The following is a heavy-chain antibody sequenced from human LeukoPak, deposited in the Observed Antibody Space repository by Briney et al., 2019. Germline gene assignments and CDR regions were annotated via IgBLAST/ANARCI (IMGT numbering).Heavy chain of an antibody. CDR1: GFTFGDYA. V-gene: IGHV3-15*01. CDR2: IKSKTDGGTT. CDR3: WVTTCIT. J-gene: IGHJ4*02. D-gene: IGHD4-17*01. Sequence: GRSLRLSCTTSGFTFGDYAMSWVRQAPGKGLEWVGRIKSKTDGGTTDYAAPVKGRFTISRDDSKNTLYLQMNSLKTEDIAVYYCWVTTCITWGQGTLVTVSS.